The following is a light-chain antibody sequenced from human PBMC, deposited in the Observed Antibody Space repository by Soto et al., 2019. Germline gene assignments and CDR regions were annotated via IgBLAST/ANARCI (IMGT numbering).Light chain of an antibody. V-gene: IGLV2-14*01. Sequence: QSALTQPASVSGSPGQSITISCTGTNSDVGGYNYVSWYQQHPGKAPKLMIYDVNDRPSGVSNRFSGSKSGNTASLTISGLQADDEADYYCSSYTSTNTLWVFGGGTQLTVL. CDR1: NSDVGGYNY. J-gene: IGLJ2*01. CDR2: DVN. CDR3: SSYTSTNTLWV.